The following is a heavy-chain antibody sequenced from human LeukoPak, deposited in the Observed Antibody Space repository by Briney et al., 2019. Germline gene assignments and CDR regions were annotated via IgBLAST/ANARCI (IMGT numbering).Heavy chain of an antibody. D-gene: IGHD3-10*01. CDR3: ARSAVRGVACDY. V-gene: IGHV3-48*01. CDR1: GFTFSGFS. J-gene: IGHJ4*02. Sequence: GGSLRLSCTASGFTFSGFSMHWVRQAPGKGLEWLSYISTSSRSTYYADSVKGRFTISRDNAKNTLFLDMHSLGPGDSAVYYCARSAVRGVACDYWGQGTLLTVSS. CDR2: ISTSSRST.